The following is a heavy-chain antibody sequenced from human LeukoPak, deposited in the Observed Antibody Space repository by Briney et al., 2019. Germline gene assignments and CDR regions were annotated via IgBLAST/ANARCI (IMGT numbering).Heavy chain of an antibody. CDR3: ARVGDWSGWYYFDY. Sequence: PSGTLSLTCAVSGGSISSGGYPWSWIRQPPGKGLEWIGYIYHSGSTYYNPSLKSQVTISVDRSKNQFSLKLSSVTAADTAVYYCARVGDWSGWYYFDYWGRGTLVTVSS. CDR1: GGSISSGGYP. J-gene: IGHJ4*02. CDR2: IYHSGST. D-gene: IGHD3/OR15-3a*01. V-gene: IGHV4-30-2*01.